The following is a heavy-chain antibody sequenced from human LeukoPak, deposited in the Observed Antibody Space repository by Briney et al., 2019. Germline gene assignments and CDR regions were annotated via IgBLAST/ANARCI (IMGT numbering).Heavy chain of an antibody. Sequence: GGALQISCKGSGYSFTNYWVGRVRQVPGKSLEWMGIIYPGDSDTRYSPSFQGQVTISADKSISTAYLQWSSLKASDTAMYYCARHASLSAHTDYWGQGTLVTVSS. CDR1: GYSFTNYW. V-gene: IGHV5-51*01. J-gene: IGHJ4*02. D-gene: IGHD2/OR15-2a*01. CDR3: ARHASLSAHTDY. CDR2: IYPGDSDT.